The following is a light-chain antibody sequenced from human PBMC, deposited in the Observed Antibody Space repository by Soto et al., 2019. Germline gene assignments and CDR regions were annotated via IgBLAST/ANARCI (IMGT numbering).Light chain of an antibody. V-gene: IGKV3-11*01. CDR3: QRGDT. CDR1: QSVGSN. J-gene: IGKJ5*01. CDR2: DTS. Sequence: EIVLTQSPATLSLSPGERATLSCRASQSVGSNLAWYQQKPGQAPRLLIYDTSNRATGIPARFSGSGSGTEFTLTISSLEPEDFAVYYCQRGDTFGQGTRLEIK.